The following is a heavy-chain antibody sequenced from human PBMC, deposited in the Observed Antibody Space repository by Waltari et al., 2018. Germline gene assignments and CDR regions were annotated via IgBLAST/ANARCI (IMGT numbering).Heavy chain of an antibody. CDR1: GFNFISYA. D-gene: IGHD3-22*01. CDR3: ARHLYSIDYLELAK. Sequence: EEHLLESGGGLAQPGGSLRLSCAASGFNFISYAMSWVRQAHGRGLGWVSVIGDSGVIAKYADSGKGRFTVARDNSKNTVFLHLNSLRAEDTAIYYCARHLYSIDYLELAKWGQGALVTVSS. J-gene: IGHJ4*02. V-gene: IGHV3-23*01. CDR2: IGDSGVIA.